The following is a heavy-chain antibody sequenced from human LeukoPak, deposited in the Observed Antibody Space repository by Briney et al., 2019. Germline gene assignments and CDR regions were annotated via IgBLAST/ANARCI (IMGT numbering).Heavy chain of an antibody. CDR2: IYYSGST. J-gene: IGHJ4*02. D-gene: IGHD6-19*01. CDR1: GGSISSYY. CDR3: ATLGGVAVAANFDY. V-gene: IGHV4-59*08. Sequence: PSETLSLTCTVSGGSISSYYWSWIRQPPGKGLEWIGYIYYSGSTNYNPSLKSRVTISVDTSKNQFSLKLSSVTAADTAVYYCATLGGVAVAANFDYWGQGTLVTVSS.